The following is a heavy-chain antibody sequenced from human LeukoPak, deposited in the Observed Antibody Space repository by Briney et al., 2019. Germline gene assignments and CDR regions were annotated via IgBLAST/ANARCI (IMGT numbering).Heavy chain of an antibody. V-gene: IGHV3-7*03. Sequence: PGGSLRLSCAASGFTFSSYWMSWVRQAPGKGLEWVANIKQDGSEKYYVDSVKGRFTISRDNSKNTLYLQMNSLRAEDTAVYYGTMVLVHGYWGQGTLVTVSS. J-gene: IGHJ4*02. CDR2: IKQDGSEK. CDR1: GFTFSSYW. CDR3: TMVLVHGY. D-gene: IGHD3-10*01.